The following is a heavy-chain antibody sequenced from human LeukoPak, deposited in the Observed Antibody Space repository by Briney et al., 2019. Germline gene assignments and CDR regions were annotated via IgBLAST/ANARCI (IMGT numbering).Heavy chain of an antibody. CDR1: GYTFTSYD. D-gene: IGHD3-3*01. Sequence: ASVKVSCKASGYTFTSYDINWVRQATGQGLEWMGWMNPNSGDTGYAQKFQGRVTMTRNTSISTAYMELSSLRSEDTAVYYCARRYYDFWSGYYSSGDPYYYYMDVWGKGTTVTVSS. J-gene: IGHJ6*03. CDR2: MNPNSGDT. CDR3: ARRYYDFWSGYYSSGDPYYYYMDV. V-gene: IGHV1-8*01.